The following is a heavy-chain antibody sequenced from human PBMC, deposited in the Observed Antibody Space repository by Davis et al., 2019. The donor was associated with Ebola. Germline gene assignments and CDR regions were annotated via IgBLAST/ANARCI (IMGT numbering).Heavy chain of an antibody. D-gene: IGHD3-10*01. V-gene: IGHV1-18*01. CDR2: MSTFNGDT. Sequence: ASVKVSCKASGYMFTTYGMGWVRQAPGQGLEWMGWMSTFNGDTNYAQKFQGRVTMTTDTSTTTAYMDLRGLTSDDTAEYYCVRGRGVEAGWSPPNYYHMDVWGTGTTVIVSS. CDR1: GYMFTTYG. CDR3: VRGRGVEAGWSPPNYYHMDV. J-gene: IGHJ6*03.